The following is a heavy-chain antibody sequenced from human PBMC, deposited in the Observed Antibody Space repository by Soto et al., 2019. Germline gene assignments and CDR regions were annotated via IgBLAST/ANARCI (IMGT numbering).Heavy chain of an antibody. V-gene: IGHV4-4*02. J-gene: IGHJ2*01. D-gene: IGHD3-22*01. CDR2: IYYGGRT. CDR3: ARMDSSGYYFNPWYFDL. CDR1: GGSISSSNW. Sequence: SETQSPTCPVYGGSISSSNWWSLVRQHPRKGLEWGGYIYYGGRTNYNPSLKSRVTISVDTSKNQFSLKLSSVTAADTAVYYCARMDSSGYYFNPWYFDLWGRGTLVNVSS.